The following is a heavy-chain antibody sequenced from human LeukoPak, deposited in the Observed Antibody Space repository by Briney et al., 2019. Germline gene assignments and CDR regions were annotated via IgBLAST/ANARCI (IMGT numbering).Heavy chain of an antibody. J-gene: IGHJ4*02. D-gene: IGHD6-13*01. CDR3: AKGEYSSSWYLGIY. CDR2: IKKDGTEK. CDR1: GFTFSNHW. Sequence: PGGSLRLSCSASGFTFSNHWMSWVRQAPGKGLEWVANIKKDGTEKNYVDSAKGRFTISRDSAKNTLYLQMNSLRAEDTAVYYCAKGEYSSSWYLGIYWGQGTLVTVSS. V-gene: IGHV3-7*03.